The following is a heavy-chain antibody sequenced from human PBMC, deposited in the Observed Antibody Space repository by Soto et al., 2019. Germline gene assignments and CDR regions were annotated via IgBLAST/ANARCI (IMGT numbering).Heavy chain of an antibody. D-gene: IGHD3-16*01. CDR1: A. CDR3: AKEGLYGHGDYRICYYGLGV. Sequence: AGRRISKNTGRGLEWVSGSSASGADTYYADSVKGRFTVSRDNSKNTLYLQMNSLRADDTAIYYCAKEGLYGHGDYRICYYGLGVWGRRNT. J-gene: IGHJ6*02. V-gene: IGHV3-23*01. CDR2: SSASGADT.